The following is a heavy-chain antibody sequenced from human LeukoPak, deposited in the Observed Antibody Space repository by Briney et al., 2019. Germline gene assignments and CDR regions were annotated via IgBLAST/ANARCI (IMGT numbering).Heavy chain of an antibody. CDR1: GGSFSGYC. CDR2: INHSGST. J-gene: IGHJ4*02. D-gene: IGHD2-21*02. Sequence: PSETLSLTCAVYGGSFSGYCWSWIRQPPGKGLEWIGEINHSGSTNYNPSLKSRVTISVDTSKNQFSLKLSSVTAADTAVYYCARGQVVTGFDYWGQGTLVTVSS. CDR3: ARGQVVTGFDY. V-gene: IGHV4-34*01.